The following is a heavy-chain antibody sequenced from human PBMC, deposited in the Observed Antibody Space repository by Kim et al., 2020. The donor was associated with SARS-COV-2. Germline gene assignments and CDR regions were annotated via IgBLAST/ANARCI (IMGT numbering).Heavy chain of an antibody. CDR3: ARDPGIAARPGFFDY. V-gene: IGHV3-21*01. Sequence: GGSLRLSCAASGFTFSSYSMNWVRQAPGEGLEWVSSISSSSSYIYYADSVKGRFTISRDNAKNSLYLQMNSLRAEDTAVYYCARDPGIAARPGFFDYWGQGILVTVSS. CDR2: ISSSSSYI. D-gene: IGHD6-6*01. CDR1: GFTFSSYS. J-gene: IGHJ4*02.